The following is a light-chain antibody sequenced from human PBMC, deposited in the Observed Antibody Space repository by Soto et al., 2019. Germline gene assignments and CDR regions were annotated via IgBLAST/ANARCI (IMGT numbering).Light chain of an antibody. CDR2: EVS. V-gene: IGLV2-14*01. Sequence: QSALTQPASVSGSPGQSITISCTGTSSDVGGYNYVSWYQQHPGKAPKLMIYEVSNRPSGVSNRFSGSKSGNTASLTISGLQAKDEADYYCSSYTRNSTLVFGGGTKLTVL. CDR1: SSDVGGYNY. J-gene: IGLJ2*01. CDR3: SSYTRNSTLV.